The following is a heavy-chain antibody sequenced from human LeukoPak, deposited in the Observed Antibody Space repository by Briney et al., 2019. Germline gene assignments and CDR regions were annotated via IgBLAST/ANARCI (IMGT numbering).Heavy chain of an antibody. V-gene: IGHV4-39*01. CDR1: GGSISSSSYY. J-gene: IGHJ6*03. Sequence: SETLSLTCTVSGGSISSSSYYWGWIRQPPGKGLEWIGSIYYSGSTYYNPSLKSRVTISEDTSKNQFSLKLSSVTAADTAVYYCASPPWRHYYYMDVWGKGTTVTVSS. CDR3: ASPPWRHYYYMDV. CDR2: IYYSGST.